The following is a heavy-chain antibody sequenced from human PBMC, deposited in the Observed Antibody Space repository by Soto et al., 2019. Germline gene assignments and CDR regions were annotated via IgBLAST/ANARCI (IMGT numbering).Heavy chain of an antibody. Sequence: PVGSLRLSCAASGFPFNNYNMNWVRQAPGKGLEWVSSIGTSDYYIYYADSVKGRFTISRDNAKNSQYLQMDSLRSEDTAVYYCAASHSLWQNYYYGAMDVWGQGTTVTVSS. V-gene: IGHV3-21*04. CDR3: AASHSLWQNYYYGAMDV. J-gene: IGHJ6*02. CDR1: GFPFNNYN. D-gene: IGHD2-15*01. CDR2: IGTSDYYI.